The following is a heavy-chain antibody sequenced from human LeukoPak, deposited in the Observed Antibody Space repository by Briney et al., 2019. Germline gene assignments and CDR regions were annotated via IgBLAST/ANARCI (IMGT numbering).Heavy chain of an antibody. CDR1: GGSISSYY. CDR2: IYYSGST. CDR3: ARGPYSGSYYSVNAFDI. Sequence: PSETLSPTCTVSGGSISSYYWSWIRQPPGKGLEWIGYIYYSGSTNYNPSLKSRVTISVDTSKNQFSLKLSSVTAADTAVYHCARGPYSGSYYSVNAFDIWGQGTMVTVSS. J-gene: IGHJ3*02. V-gene: IGHV4-59*01. D-gene: IGHD1-26*01.